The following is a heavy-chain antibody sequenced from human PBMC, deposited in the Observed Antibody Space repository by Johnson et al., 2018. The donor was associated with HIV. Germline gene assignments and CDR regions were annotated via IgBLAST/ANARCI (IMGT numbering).Heavy chain of an antibody. CDR2: IWYDGSNK. V-gene: IGHV3-33*06. CDR1: GFTFSSYG. CDR3: AKGLNWGGDAFDI. J-gene: IGHJ3*02. Sequence: QVQPVESGGGVVQPGRSLRLSCAASGFTFSSYGMLWVRQAPGKGLEGVAAIWYDGSNKYYADSVKGRFTISRDNSKNTLYLQMNSLRAEDTAVYYCAKGLNWGGDAFDIWGQGTMVTVSS. D-gene: IGHD7-27*01.